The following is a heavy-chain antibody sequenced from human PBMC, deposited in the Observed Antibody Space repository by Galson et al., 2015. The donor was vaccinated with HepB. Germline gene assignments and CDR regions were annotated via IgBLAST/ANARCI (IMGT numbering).Heavy chain of an antibody. Sequence: PALVKPTQTLTLTCTFSGFSLSTSGVAVGWIRQPPGKALEWLALIFLDDDKRYSPSHLNRLSIIKDTSKNQVVLTMTNMDPVDTATYYCAVSDPGVPGVRWYYFDYWGQGILVTVSS. V-gene: IGHV2-5*02. J-gene: IGHJ4*02. CDR2: IFLDDDK. CDR3: AVSDPGVPGVRWYYFDY. D-gene: IGHD3-10*01. CDR1: GFSLSTSGVA.